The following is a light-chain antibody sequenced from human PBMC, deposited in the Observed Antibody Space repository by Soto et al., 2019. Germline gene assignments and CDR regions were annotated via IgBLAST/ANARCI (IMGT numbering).Light chain of an antibody. CDR2: DAS. CDR1: QSVSTY. CDR3: QQYNNWPPLT. Sequence: EIVLTQSPATLSLSPGERATLSCRASQSVSTYLAWYQQKPGQAPRLLIYDASNRATGVPARFSGSGSGTDFTLTISSLQSEDFAVYYCQQYNNWPPLTFGGGTKVDTK. V-gene: IGKV3-11*01. J-gene: IGKJ4*01.